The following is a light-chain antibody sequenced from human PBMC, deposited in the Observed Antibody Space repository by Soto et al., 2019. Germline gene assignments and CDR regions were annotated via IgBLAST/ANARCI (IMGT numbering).Light chain of an antibody. CDR1: QSISKY. J-gene: IGKJ1*01. CDR3: QQRRSWPWT. V-gene: IGKV3-11*01. CDR2: HAS. Sequence: EIVLTQSPATLCLSPGERATLSCRASQSISKYLAWYQQKPGQAPRLLIYHASNRATGIPARFSGSGSGTDFTLTISSLEPEDSAVYQCQQRRSWPWTFGQGIKVEIK.